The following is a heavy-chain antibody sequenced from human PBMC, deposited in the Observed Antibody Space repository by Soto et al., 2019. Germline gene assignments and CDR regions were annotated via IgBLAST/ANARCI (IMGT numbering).Heavy chain of an antibody. Sequence: SETLSLTCNVSGGSINSFYWSWFRHPAGKGLEWIGRMYVTGSTNYNPSLKNRVTISVDRSKNQFSLKLSSVTAADTAVYYCARDLAAVPRAFDYWGRGTLVTVSS. V-gene: IGHV4-4*07. CDR1: GGSINSFY. J-gene: IGHJ4*02. CDR3: ARDLAAVPRAFDY. D-gene: IGHD6-13*01. CDR2: MYVTGST.